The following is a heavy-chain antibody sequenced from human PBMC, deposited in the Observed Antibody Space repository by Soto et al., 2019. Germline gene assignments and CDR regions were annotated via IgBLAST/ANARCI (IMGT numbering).Heavy chain of an antibody. CDR1: GFTFSDYA. D-gene: IGHD2-15*01. J-gene: IGHJ1*01. CDR3: AKGRKSTEKDIAVMLAAASSIQH. V-gene: IGHV3-23*01. CDR2: ISATGATT. Sequence: GGSLRLSCVASGFTFSDYAMTWVRQAPGKGLEWVSVISATGATTYYADSVRGRFTISRDNSKNTLNLQMNDLRVEDTAVIYCAKGRKSTEKDIAVMLAAASSIQHWGQGTLVTVSS.